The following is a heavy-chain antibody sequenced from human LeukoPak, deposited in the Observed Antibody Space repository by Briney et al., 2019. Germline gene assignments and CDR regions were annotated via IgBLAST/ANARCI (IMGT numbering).Heavy chain of an antibody. CDR1: GGSFSGYY. CDR3: ARGTTVTTGDY. CDR2: INHSGST. D-gene: IGHD4-17*01. Sequence: SETLSLTCAVYGGSFSGYYWSWIRQPPGKGLEWIGEINHSGSTNYNPSLKSRVTISVDTSKNQFSLKLNPVTAADTAVYYCARGTTVTTGDYWGQGTLVTVSS. J-gene: IGHJ4*02. V-gene: IGHV4-34*01.